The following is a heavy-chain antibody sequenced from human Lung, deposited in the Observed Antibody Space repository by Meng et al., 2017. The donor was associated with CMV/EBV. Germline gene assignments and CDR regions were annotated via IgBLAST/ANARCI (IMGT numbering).Heavy chain of an antibody. CDR3: ALVPAATSFVDS. CDR1: RIPFSAYT. Sequence: SCAASRIPFSAYTMNWVRQAPGKGLEWVSSFSSMSTSMSYADSVRGRFIVSRDNANNSLYLQMTGLRAEDTAVYYCALVPAATSFVDSWVQGTLVTVSS. V-gene: IGHV3-21*06. CDR2: FSSMSTSM. D-gene: IGHD2-2*01. J-gene: IGHJ4*02.